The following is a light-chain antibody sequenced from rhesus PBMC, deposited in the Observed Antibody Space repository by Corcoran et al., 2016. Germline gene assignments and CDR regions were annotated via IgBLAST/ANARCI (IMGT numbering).Light chain of an antibody. CDR2: KAV. CDR1: QGIGRW. CDR3: QQYSSRPYS. J-gene: IGKJ2*01. V-gene: IGKV1-22*01. Sequence: DIQMTQSPSSLSASVGDTVTITCRASQGIGRWLAWYQQTPGKAPKLLVYKAVSLQSGVPSRFSGSGAVTDFTLTIRSLRSEDFATYHCQQYSSRPYSFGQGTKVEIK.